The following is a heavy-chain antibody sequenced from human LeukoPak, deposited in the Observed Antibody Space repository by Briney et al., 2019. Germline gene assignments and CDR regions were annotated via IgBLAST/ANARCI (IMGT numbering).Heavy chain of an antibody. CDR2: INPNSGGT. CDR1: GYTFTGYY. Sequence: GASVKVSCKAFGYTFTGYYMHWVRQAPGQGLEWMGWINPNSGGTNYAQKFQGWVTMTRDTSISTAYMELSRLRSDDTAVYYCARDSVYSSSWYEVDYWGQGTLVTVSS. V-gene: IGHV1-2*04. CDR3: ARDSVYSSSWYEVDY. J-gene: IGHJ4*02. D-gene: IGHD6-13*01.